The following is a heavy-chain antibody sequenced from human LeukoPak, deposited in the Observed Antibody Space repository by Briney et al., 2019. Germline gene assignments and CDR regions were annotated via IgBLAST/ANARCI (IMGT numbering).Heavy chain of an antibody. CDR1: GDSVRRYH. CDR3: ARAKEERVFLSGFDI. Sequence: SETLSLTCTVSGDSVRRYHWSWIRQSPGKGLEWIGYIYYSGSTNYNPSLKSRVTISVDTSKNQFSLKLSSVTAADTAVYYCARAKEERVFLSGFDIWGQGTMVTVSS. D-gene: IGHD3-3*01. V-gene: IGHV4-59*08. CDR2: IYYSGST. J-gene: IGHJ3*02.